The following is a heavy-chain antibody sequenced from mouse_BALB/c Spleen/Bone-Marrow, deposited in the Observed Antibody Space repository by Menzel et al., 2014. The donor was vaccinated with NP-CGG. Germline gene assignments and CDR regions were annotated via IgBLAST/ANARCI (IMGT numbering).Heavy chain of an antibody. V-gene: IGHV4-1*02. CDR3: ARGNYYGHLDY. Sequence: EVQRVESGGGLVQPGGSLKLSCAASGFDFRRYWMSWVRQAPGKGLQWIGEINPDSRTINYTPSLKDKFIISRDNAKKTLYLQMSKVRSEDTALYFCARGNYYGHLDYWGQGTTLTVSS. CDR1: GFDFRRYW. D-gene: IGHD2-1*01. J-gene: IGHJ2*01. CDR2: INPDSRTI.